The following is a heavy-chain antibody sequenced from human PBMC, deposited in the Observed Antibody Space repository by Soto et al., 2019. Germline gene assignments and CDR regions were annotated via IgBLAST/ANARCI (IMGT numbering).Heavy chain of an antibody. CDR2: INHSGST. D-gene: IGHD3-10*01. CDR3: ARRARGRGAFDI. J-gene: IGHJ3*02. CDR1: GGSFSGYY. Sequence: SETLSLTCAVYGGSFSGYYWSWIRQPPGKGLEWIGEINHSGSTTYNPSLKSRVTISVDTSKNQFSLKLSFVTAADTAVYYCARRARGRGAFDIWGQGTMVTVSS. V-gene: IGHV4-34*01.